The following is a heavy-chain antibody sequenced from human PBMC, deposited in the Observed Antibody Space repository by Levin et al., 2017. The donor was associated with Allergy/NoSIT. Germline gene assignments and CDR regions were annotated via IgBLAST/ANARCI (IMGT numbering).Heavy chain of an antibody. CDR3: AMGSGDY. J-gene: IGHJ4*02. Sequence: GESLKISCAASGFTVSSNYMSWVRQAPGKGLEWVSVIYSGGSTYYADSVQGRFTISRDNSKNTLYLQMNSLRAEDTAVYYCAMGSGDYWGQGTLVTVSS. CDR1: GFTVSSNY. V-gene: IGHV3-66*02. CDR2: IYSGGST. D-gene: IGHD6-25*01.